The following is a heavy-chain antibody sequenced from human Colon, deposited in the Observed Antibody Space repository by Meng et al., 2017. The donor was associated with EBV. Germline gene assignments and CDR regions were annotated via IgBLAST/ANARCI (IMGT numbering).Heavy chain of an antibody. Sequence: LQARGPSLVKPSESLSLHSTYAGGSISSATSIWGSVLHHPGKSMDWIESIYSRGSTNYNPSLKSRISMSVAMSKNQFSLKVNSVTAKDTAIYYCVISSHIWGQGTLVTVSS. CDR2: IYSRGST. V-gene: IGHV4-39*07. CDR3: VISSHI. CDR1: GGSISSATSI. J-gene: IGHJ4*02. D-gene: IGHD3-3*02.